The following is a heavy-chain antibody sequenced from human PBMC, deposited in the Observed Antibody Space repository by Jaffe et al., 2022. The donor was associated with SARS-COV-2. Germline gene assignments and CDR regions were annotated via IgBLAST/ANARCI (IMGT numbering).Heavy chain of an antibody. D-gene: IGHD2-21*02. CDR2: IKSKTDGGTT. V-gene: IGHV3-15*01. Sequence: EVQLVESGGGLVKPGGSLRLSCAASGFTFSNAWMSWVRQAPGKGLEWVGRIKSKTDGGTTDYAAPVKGRFTISRDDSKNTLYLQMNSLKTEDTAVYYCTTDSAYCGGDCHRVRFDYWGQGTLVTVSS. CDR1: GFTFSNAW. CDR3: TTDSAYCGGDCHRVRFDY. J-gene: IGHJ4*02.